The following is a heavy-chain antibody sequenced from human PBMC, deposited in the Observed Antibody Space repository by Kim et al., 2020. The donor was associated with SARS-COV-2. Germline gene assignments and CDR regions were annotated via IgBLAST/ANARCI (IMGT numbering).Heavy chain of an antibody. Sequence: GGSLRLSCAASGFTFSSYWMSWVRQAPGKGLEWVANIKQDGSEKYYVDSVKGRFTISRDNAKNSLYLQMNSLRAEDTAVYYCARGRVVVRGVVSYYYGMDVWGQGTTVTVSS. D-gene: IGHD3-10*01. V-gene: IGHV3-7*01. CDR2: IKQDGSEK. J-gene: IGHJ6*02. CDR1: GFTFSSYW. CDR3: ARGRVVVRGVVSYYYGMDV.